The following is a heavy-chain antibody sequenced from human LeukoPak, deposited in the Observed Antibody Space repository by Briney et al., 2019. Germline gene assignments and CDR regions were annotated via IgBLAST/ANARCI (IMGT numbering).Heavy chain of an antibody. Sequence: GASLKISCKGSGYGFTSYWIGWGRQMPGKGMEWMGIIYPGDSDTRYIPSFQGQVTISADKSISTAYLQWSSLKASDTAMYYCARAGEWLRFWGSLFDYWGQGTLVTVSS. D-gene: IGHD5-12*01. V-gene: IGHV5-51*01. CDR3: ARAGEWLRFWGSLFDY. J-gene: IGHJ4*02. CDR2: IYPGDSDT. CDR1: GYGFTSYW.